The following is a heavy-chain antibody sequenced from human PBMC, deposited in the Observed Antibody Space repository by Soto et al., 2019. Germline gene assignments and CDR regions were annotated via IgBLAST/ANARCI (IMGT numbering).Heavy chain of an antibody. D-gene: IGHD3-10*01. CDR3: AISVGGYYGSGSYYNEVVDAFDI. CDR2: FDPEDGET. Sequence: SVKVTWEVSGYTLTETFMHWVRQSPGKGLEWMGGFDPEDGETIYAQKFQGRVTMTEDTSTDTAYMELSSLRSEDTAVYYCAISVGGYYGSGSYYNEVVDAFDIWGQ. CDR1: GYTLTETF. J-gene: IGHJ3*02. V-gene: IGHV1-24*01.